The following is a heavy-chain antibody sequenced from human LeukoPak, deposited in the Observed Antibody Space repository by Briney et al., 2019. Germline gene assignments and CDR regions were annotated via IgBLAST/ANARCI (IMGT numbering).Heavy chain of an antibody. CDR3: AKSTYSSGWRFDY. Sequence: GGSLRLSCAASGFTFSSYAMSWVRQAPGKGLEWVSAISGSGGSTYYADSVKGRFTISRDNSKNTLYLQMNGLRAEDTAVYYCAKSTYSSGWRFDYWGQGTLVTVSS. CDR1: GFTFSSYA. D-gene: IGHD6-19*01. V-gene: IGHV3-23*01. J-gene: IGHJ4*02. CDR2: ISGSGGST.